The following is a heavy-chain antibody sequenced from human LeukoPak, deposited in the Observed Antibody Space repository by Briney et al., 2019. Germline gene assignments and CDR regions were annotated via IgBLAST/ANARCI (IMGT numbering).Heavy chain of an antibody. CDR2: ISYDGSNK. Sequence: GGSLRLSCAASGFTFSSYAMHWVRQAPGKGLEWVAVISYDGSNKYYADSVKGRFTISRDNSKNTQYPQMNSLRAEDTAVYYCARDRDCSGGSCYSTLFDYWGQGTLVTVSS. CDR3: ARDRDCSGGSCYSTLFDY. J-gene: IGHJ4*02. V-gene: IGHV3-30-3*01. D-gene: IGHD2-15*01. CDR1: GFTFSSYA.